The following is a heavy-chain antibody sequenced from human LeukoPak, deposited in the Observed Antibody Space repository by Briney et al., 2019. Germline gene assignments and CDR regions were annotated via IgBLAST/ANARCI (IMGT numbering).Heavy chain of an antibody. Sequence: GGSLRLSCAASGFTFGGYSMSWARQAPGKGLEWVANIKHDGSERFYVDSVKGRFTISKDNAENSMYLQMNSLSAEDTAVYYCGRVISGAIDYWGQGTLVTVSS. CDR1: GFTFGGYS. J-gene: IGHJ4*02. D-gene: IGHD2-15*01. CDR3: GRVISGAIDY. V-gene: IGHV3-7*01. CDR2: IKHDGSER.